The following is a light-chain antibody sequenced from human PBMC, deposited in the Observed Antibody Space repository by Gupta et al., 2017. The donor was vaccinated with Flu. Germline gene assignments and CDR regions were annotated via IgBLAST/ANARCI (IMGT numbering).Light chain of an antibody. CDR2: ENS. CDR1: TSNIGSHS. CDR3: AAWDDNVSGPV. V-gene: IGLV1-47*01. Sequence: QSVLTPSPSASGPLGQRVTISCSGGTSNIGSHSVYWYQHLPGAAPNLLVYENSQRPSGVPDRFTGSKSGTSASLAISGLRFDDEALYYCAAWDDNVSGPVFGGGTKVTVL. J-gene: IGLJ3*02.